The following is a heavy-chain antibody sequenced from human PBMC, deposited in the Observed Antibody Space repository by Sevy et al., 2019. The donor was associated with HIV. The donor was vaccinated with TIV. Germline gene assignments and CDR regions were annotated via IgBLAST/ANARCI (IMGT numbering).Heavy chain of an antibody. CDR2: IWNDGSNK. Sequence: GGSLRLSCAASGFTFSDFGMQWARQAPGKGLQWVAVIWNDGSNKYYADSVKGRFTTSRDNSSNTLYLQMNSLRAEDTAVYYCARDVRGEGIRPGDLDYWGQGTLVTVSS. J-gene: IGHJ4*02. CDR1: GFTFSDFG. D-gene: IGHD3-10*02. CDR3: ARDVRGEGIRPGDLDY. V-gene: IGHV3-33*01.